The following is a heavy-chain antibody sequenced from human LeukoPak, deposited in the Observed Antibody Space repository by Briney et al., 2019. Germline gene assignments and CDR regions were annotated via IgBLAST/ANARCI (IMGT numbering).Heavy chain of an antibody. CDR1: GFTFSSYA. J-gene: IGHJ6*03. CDR3: AREGITMIVVVGGYMDV. V-gene: IGHV3-23*01. CDR2: ISGSGGST. D-gene: IGHD3-22*01. Sequence: GGSLRLSCAASGFTFSSYAMSWVRQAPGKGLEWVSAISGSGGSTYYADSVKGRFTISRDNSKNTLYLQMNSLRAEDTAVYYCAREGITMIVVVGGYMDVWGKGTTVTVSS.